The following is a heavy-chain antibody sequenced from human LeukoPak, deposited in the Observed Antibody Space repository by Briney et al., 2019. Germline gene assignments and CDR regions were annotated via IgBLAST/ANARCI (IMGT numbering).Heavy chain of an antibody. J-gene: IGHJ3*02. CDR1: GGSISSYY. CDR3: ARDSVLTGYLFSAGTCYAFDI. V-gene: IGHV4-59*12. Sequence: SETLSLTCTVSGGSISSYYWSWIRQPPGKGLEWIGYIYYSGSTNYNPSLKSRVTISVDTSKNQFSLKLSSVTAADTAVYYCARDSVLTGYLFSAGTCYAFDIWGQGTMVTVSS. CDR2: IYYSGST. D-gene: IGHD3-9*01.